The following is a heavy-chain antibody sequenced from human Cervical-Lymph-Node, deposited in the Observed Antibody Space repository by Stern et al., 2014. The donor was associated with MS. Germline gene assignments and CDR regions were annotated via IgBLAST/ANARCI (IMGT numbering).Heavy chain of an antibody. CDR2: IDWDDNK. J-gene: IGHJ5*02. D-gene: IGHD6-19*01. Sequence: QITLKESGPALVKPTQTLTLTCPFSGFSLTNSRMRVSWIRQPPGQALEWLALIDWDDNKYYSTSPKTRLTISKDTSNHQVVLTMTNMDPVDTATYYCALAKAYTTGWYDWFDPWGQGTLVTVSS. CDR3: ALAKAYTTGWYDWFDP. CDR1: GFSLTNSRMR. V-gene: IGHV2-70*13.